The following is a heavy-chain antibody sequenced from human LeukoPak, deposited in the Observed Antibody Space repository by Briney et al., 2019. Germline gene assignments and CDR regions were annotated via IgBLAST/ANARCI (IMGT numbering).Heavy chain of an antibody. V-gene: IGHV3-21*01. CDR1: GFTFSSYS. CDR2: ISSSSSYI. Sequence: PGGSLRLSCAASGFTFSSYSMNWVRQAPGKGLEWVSSISSSSSYIYYADSVKGRFTISRDNAKNSLYLQMNSLRAEDTAVYYCARDWLGYCSGGSCYTEPFFGYWGQGTLVTVSS. CDR3: ARDWLGYCSGGSCYTEPFFGY. J-gene: IGHJ4*02. D-gene: IGHD2-15*01.